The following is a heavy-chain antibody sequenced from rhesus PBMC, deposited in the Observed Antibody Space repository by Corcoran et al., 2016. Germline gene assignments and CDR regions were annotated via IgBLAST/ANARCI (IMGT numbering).Heavy chain of an antibody. D-gene: IGHD6-43*01. Sequence: QLQLQESGPGLVKPSETLSLTCAVSGGSISGYWWSWIRQPPGKGLEWIGRIDSRGTTAPNPSLRSRVTISRDTSKNQFSRKLSSVTAADTAVYYCAKGGKALAAAAREFDYWGQGVLVTVSS. CDR2: IDSRGTT. J-gene: IGHJ4*01. V-gene: IGHV4-160*01. CDR3: AKGGKALAAAAREFDY. CDR1: GGSISGYW.